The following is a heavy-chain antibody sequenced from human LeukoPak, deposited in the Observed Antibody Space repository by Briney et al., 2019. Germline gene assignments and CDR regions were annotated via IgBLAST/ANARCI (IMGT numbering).Heavy chain of an antibody. CDR3: ARRAGAYSHPYDY. J-gene: IGHJ4*02. CDR2: IQYDGSTK. V-gene: IGHV3-30*12. CDR1: GFTLSNYG. Sequence: PGGSLRLSCAASGFTLSNYGMHWVRQAPGKGLEWVAFIQYDGSTKLYGDSVKGRFTISRDNSKNTLYLQMNSLRAEDTAVYYCARRAGAYSHPYDYWGQGTLVTVSS. D-gene: IGHD4/OR15-4a*01.